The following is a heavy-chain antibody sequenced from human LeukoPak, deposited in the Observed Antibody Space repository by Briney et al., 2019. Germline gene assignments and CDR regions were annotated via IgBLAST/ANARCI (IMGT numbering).Heavy chain of an antibody. Sequence: GASVKVSCKASGYTFTSYDINWVRQATGQGLEWMGWMNPNSGNTGYAQKFQGRVTMTRNTSISTAYMELSNLRSEDTAVYYCARTDIVVVPAASDAFDIWGQGTMVTVSS. J-gene: IGHJ3*02. CDR1: GYTFTSYD. CDR3: ARTDIVVVPAASDAFDI. D-gene: IGHD2-2*01. CDR2: MNPNSGNT. V-gene: IGHV1-8*01.